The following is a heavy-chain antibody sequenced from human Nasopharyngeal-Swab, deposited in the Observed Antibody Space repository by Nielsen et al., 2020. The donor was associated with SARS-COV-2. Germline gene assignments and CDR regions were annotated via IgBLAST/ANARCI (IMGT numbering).Heavy chain of an antibody. Sequence: SETLSLTCTVSGGSISSGGYYWSWIRQHPGKGLEWIGYIYYSGSTYYNPSLKSRVTISVDTSKNQFSLKLSSVTAADTAVYYCARDLRSSSWDAFFLWGQGTMVTVSS. CDR3: ARDLRSSSWDAFFL. D-gene: IGHD6-13*01. CDR2: IYYSGST. CDR1: GGSISSGGYY. J-gene: IGHJ3*01. V-gene: IGHV4-31*03.